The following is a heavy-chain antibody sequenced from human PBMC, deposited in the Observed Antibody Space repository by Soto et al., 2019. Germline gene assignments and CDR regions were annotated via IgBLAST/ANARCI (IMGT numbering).Heavy chain of an antibody. J-gene: IGHJ4*02. Sequence: QVQLVGSGGGVVQPGPSLRLSCVASGFTFSSYALHWVRQAPGKGLEWVAIISYDGSNKYYADSVKGRFTISRDNSKNTLYLQMNSLRAEDTAVYYCARVSFEGVITAYYFDYWGQGTLVTVSS. V-gene: IGHV3-30-3*01. CDR1: GFTFSSYA. CDR2: ISYDGSNK. D-gene: IGHD3-22*01. CDR3: ARVSFEGVITAYYFDY.